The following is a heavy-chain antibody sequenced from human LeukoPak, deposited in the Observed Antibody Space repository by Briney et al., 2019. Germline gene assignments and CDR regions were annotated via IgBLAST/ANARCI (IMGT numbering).Heavy chain of an antibody. J-gene: IGHJ4*02. D-gene: IGHD1-26*01. Sequence: GGSLRLSCAASGFPFSSYAMHWVRQAPGKGLEWVAVISFDGDHEYYADSVKGRFTISRDNAKNTLYLQMNSRRAEDTAVYYCAREGGVEEWELLGAWGQGTLVTVSS. V-gene: IGHV3-30*04. CDR1: GFPFSSYA. CDR2: ISFDGDHE. CDR3: AREGGVEEWELLGA.